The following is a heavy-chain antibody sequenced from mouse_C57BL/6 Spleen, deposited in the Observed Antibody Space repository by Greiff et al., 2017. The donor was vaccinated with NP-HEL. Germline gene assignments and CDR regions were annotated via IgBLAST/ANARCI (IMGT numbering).Heavy chain of an antibody. Sequence: VQLQQSGAELVRPGTSVKVSCKASGYAFTNYLIEWVKQRPGQGLEWIGVINPGSGGTNYNEKFKGKATLTADKSSSTAYMQLSSLTSEDSAVYFCARVGSSSYYYAMDYWGQGTSVTVSS. D-gene: IGHD1-1*01. V-gene: IGHV1-54*01. CDR1: GYAFTNYL. CDR2: INPGSGGT. CDR3: ARVGSSSYYYAMDY. J-gene: IGHJ4*01.